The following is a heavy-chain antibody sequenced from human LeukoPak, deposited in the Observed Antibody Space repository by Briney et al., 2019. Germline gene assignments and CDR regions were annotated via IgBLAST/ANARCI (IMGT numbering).Heavy chain of an antibody. J-gene: IGHJ4*02. V-gene: IGHV3-23*01. CDR3: AKADRRSDLPYYFDY. Sequence: GGSLRLSCAASGFTFSTYGMSWVRQAPGKGLAWVSGISGSGDSTYYADSVRGRFTISRDNSKNTLFLQMNSLRAEDTAVYYCAKADRRSDLPYYFDYWGQGTLVTVSS. CDR2: ISGSGDST. CDR1: GFTFSTYG.